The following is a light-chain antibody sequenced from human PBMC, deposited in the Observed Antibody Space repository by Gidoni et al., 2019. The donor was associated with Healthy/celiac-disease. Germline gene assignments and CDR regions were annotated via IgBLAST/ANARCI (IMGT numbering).Light chain of an antibody. V-gene: IGLV3-19*01. CDR2: GKN. CDR3: NSRDSSGNHVV. Sequence: SSELTQDPAVSVALGQTVRITCQGDSLRSYYASCYQQKTGQAPVLVIYGKNNRPSVIPDRFSGSSSGNTASLTIPGAQAEDEADYYCNSRDSSGNHVVFGGGTKLTVL. J-gene: IGLJ2*01. CDR1: SLRSYY.